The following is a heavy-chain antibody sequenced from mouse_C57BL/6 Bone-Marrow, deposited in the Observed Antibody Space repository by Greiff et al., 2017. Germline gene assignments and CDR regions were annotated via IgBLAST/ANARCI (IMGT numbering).Heavy chain of an antibody. CDR2: INPSTGGT. Sequence: EVQVVESGPELVKPGASVKISCKASGYSFTGYYMNWVKQSPEKSLEWIGEINPSTGGTTYNQKFKAKATLTVDKSSSTAYMQLKSLTSEDSAVYYCARACGAYWGQGTLVSVSA. CDR3: ARACGAY. CDR1: GYSFTGYY. V-gene: IGHV1-42*01. J-gene: IGHJ3*01.